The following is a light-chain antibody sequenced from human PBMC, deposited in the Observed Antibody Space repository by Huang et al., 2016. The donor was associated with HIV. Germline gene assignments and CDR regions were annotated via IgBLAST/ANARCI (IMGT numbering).Light chain of an antibody. CDR3: QQYNNWPPLT. V-gene: IGKV3-15*01. Sequence: EIVMTQPPATLSLSLGERATLSCRASQSVSNNLAWYQQKPGQTPRLLSYGASTRATGISARFSGSGSGTEFTLTISSLQSEDFAVYYCQQYNNWPPLTFGGGTKVEI. CDR1: QSVSNN. CDR2: GAS. J-gene: IGKJ4*01.